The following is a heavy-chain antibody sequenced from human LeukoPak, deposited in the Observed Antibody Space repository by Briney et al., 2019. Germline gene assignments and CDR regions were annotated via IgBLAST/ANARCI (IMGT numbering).Heavy chain of an antibody. CDR2: MYYSGST. D-gene: IGHD6-6*01. J-gene: IGHJ3*02. V-gene: IGHV4-39*07. CDR1: GSSISSSNYY. CDR3: ARGSRAAPPPFDI. Sequence: SETLSLTCTVSGSSISSSNYYWGWMRQPPGKGLEWIGSMYYSGSTNYNPSLKSRVTISVDTSKNQFSLKLSSVTAADTAVYYCARGSRAAPPPFDIWGQGTMVTVSS.